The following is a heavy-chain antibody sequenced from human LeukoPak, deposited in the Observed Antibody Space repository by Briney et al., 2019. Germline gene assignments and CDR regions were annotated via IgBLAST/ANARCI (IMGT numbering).Heavy chain of an antibody. D-gene: IGHD5-12*01. CDR2: IKQDGSEK. CDR1: GFTFSSYW. J-gene: IGHJ3*02. Sequence: GGSLRLSCAASGFTFSSYWMSWVRQAPGKGLEWVANIKQDGSEKYYVDSVKGRFTISRDNAKNSLYLQMNSLRAEDTAVYYCARDKRGYSGYARAVLAFDIWGQGTMVTVSS. CDR3: ARDKRGYSGYARAVLAFDI. V-gene: IGHV3-7*01.